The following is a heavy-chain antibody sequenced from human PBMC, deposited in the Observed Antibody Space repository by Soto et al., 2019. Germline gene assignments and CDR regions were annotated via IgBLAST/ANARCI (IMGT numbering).Heavy chain of an antibody. CDR2: IWYYGSNK. Sequence: PGGSLRLSCEVSGFTFSGYGMHWVRQAPGKGLEWVAVIWYYGSNKYYADSVKGRFTISRDNSKNTLYLQMNSLRAEDTAVYYCARSRRYSSSWYFYHYGMDVWGQGTTVTVSS. CDR1: GFTFSGYG. V-gene: IGHV3-33*01. D-gene: IGHD6-13*01. J-gene: IGHJ6*02. CDR3: ARSRRYSSSWYFYHYGMDV.